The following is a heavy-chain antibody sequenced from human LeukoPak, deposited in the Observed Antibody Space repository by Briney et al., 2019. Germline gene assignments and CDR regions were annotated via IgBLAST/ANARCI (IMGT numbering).Heavy chain of an antibody. J-gene: IGHJ4*02. CDR2: ISAYNGNT. CDR1: GYTFTGYY. CDR3: ARTNVYYYDSSDYYPYFDY. D-gene: IGHD3-22*01. V-gene: IGHV1-18*04. Sequence: ASVKVSCKASGYTFTGYYMHWVRQAPGQGLEWMGWISAYNGNTNYAQKLQGRVTMTTDTSTSTAYMELRSLRSDDTAVYYCARTNVYYYDSSDYYPYFDYWGQGTLVTVSS.